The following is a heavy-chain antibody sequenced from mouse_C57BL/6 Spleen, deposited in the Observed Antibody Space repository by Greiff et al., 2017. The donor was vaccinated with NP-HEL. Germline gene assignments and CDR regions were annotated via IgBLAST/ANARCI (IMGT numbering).Heavy chain of an antibody. Sequence: QVQLKESGAELVRPGASVTLSCKASGYTFTDYEMHWVKQTPVHGLEWIGAIDPETGGTAYNQKFKGKAILTADKSSSTAYMELRSLTSEDSAVYYCTKGLTTVVATHFDYWGQGTTLTVSS. D-gene: IGHD1-1*01. CDR1: GYTFTDYE. V-gene: IGHV1-15*01. CDR2: IDPETGGT. CDR3: TKGLTTVVATHFDY. J-gene: IGHJ2*01.